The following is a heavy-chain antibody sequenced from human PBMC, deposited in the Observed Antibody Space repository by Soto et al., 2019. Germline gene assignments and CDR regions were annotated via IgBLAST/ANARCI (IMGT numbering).Heavy chain of an antibody. CDR3: ERDRVSSVVVVVAATDFGY. J-gene: IGHJ4*02. Sequence: ASVKVSCKASGYTFTSYGISWVRQAPGQGLEWMGWISAYNGNTNYAQKLQGRVTMTTDTSTSTAYMELRSLSSDDTALYYGERDRVSSVVVVVAATDFGYWGQGTLVTVSS. CDR2: ISAYNGNT. V-gene: IGHV1-18*01. D-gene: IGHD2-15*01. CDR1: GYTFTSYG.